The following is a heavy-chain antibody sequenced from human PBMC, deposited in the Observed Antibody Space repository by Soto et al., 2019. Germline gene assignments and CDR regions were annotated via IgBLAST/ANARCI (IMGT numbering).Heavy chain of an antibody. CDR3: ARLPKGSLVTA. V-gene: IGHV3-48*02. Sequence: LVESGGGLVSPGGSLRLSCVASGFRFSDHSMTWVRQSPGKGLQWIAYISSSSDNIYYAESVRGRFTVSRDNAKNALFLEMNSLRDDDTDTYYCARLPKGSLVTAWGQGTRVTVSS. D-gene: IGHD2-21*02. J-gene: IGHJ4*02. CDR1: GFRFSDHS. CDR2: ISSSSDNI.